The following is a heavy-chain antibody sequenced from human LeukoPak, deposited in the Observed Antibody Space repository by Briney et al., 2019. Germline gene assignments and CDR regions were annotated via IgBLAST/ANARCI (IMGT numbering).Heavy chain of an antibody. Sequence: PGGSLRLSCAASGFTFSDYYMSWIRQAPGKGLEWVSYISSSGSTIYYADSVKGRFTISRDNAGNSLYLQMNSLRAEDTAVYYCARDSTSYDFWSGYWEANYYYYGMDVWGQGTTVTVSS. CDR1: GFTFSDYY. CDR3: ARDSTSYDFWSGYWEANYYYYGMDV. D-gene: IGHD3-3*01. V-gene: IGHV3-11*01. J-gene: IGHJ6*02. CDR2: ISSSGSTI.